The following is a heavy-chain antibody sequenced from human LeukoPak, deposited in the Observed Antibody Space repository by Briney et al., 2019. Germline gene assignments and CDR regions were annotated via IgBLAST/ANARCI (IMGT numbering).Heavy chain of an antibody. CDR1: GFTFSSYS. CDR2: ISSSSSYI. D-gene: IGHD3-9*01. V-gene: IGHV3-21*01. J-gene: IGHJ6*02. CDR3: ARVQVGGYDILTGDYGMDV. Sequence: GGSLRLSCAASGFTFSSYSMNWVRQAPGKGLEWVSSISSSSSYIYHADSVKCRFTISRDNAKNSLYLQMNSLRAEDTAVYYCARVQVGGYDILTGDYGMDVWGQGTTVTVSS.